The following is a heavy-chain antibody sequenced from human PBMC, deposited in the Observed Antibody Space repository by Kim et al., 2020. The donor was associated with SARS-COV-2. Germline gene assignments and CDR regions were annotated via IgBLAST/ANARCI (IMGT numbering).Heavy chain of an antibody. CDR1: GGSLSGYY. CDR3: ARVSGRVIMMVVVLTPEYYFDY. CDR2: INHSGST. D-gene: IGHD3-22*01. J-gene: IGHJ4*02. V-gene: IGHV4-34*01. Sequence: SETLSLTCAVYGGSLSGYYWNWIRQPPGKGLEWIGEINHSGSTDYNPSLKSRVTISLDTSKNQFSLRLSSVTAADTAVYYCARVSGRVIMMVVVLTPEYYFDYWGQGTLVTVSS.